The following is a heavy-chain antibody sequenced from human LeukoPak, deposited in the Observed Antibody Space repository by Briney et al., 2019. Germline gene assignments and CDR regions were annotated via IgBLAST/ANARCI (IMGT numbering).Heavy chain of an antibody. CDR3: ARDYGNNWFDP. CDR1: GGSISSGDYY. CDR2: IYYSGDT. J-gene: IGHJ5*02. Sequence: SETLSLTCTVSGGSISSGDYYWSWIRQHPGKGLEWIGYIYYSGDTYYNPSLRSRVSISVDTSKNQFSLKLSSVTAADTAMYYCARDYGNNWFDPWGQGTLVTVSS. D-gene: IGHD4-17*01. V-gene: IGHV4-31*03.